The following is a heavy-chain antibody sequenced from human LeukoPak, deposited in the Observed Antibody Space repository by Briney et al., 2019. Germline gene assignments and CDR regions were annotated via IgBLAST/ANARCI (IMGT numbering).Heavy chain of an antibody. V-gene: IGHV4-34*01. D-gene: IGHD1-7*01. CDR3: ARHVPPNWNYGAQYFQY. J-gene: IGHJ1*01. CDR2: INHSGST. Sequence: SSETLSLTCAVDGGSFSGYYWSWIRQPPGKGLEWIGEINHSGSTNYNPSLKSRVTISVDTSKNQFSLKLSSVTAADTAVYYCARHVPPNWNYGAQYFQYWGQGTLVTVSS. CDR1: GGSFSGYY.